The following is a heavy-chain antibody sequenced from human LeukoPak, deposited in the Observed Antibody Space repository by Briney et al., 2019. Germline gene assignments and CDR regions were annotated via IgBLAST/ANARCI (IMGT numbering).Heavy chain of an antibody. D-gene: IGHD6-13*01. CDR1: GYTFTTYW. J-gene: IGHJ4*02. Sequence: GESLKISCKGSGYTFTTYWIGWVRQMPGKGLEWMGIIYPGDSDTRYSPSFQGQVTISADKSISTAYLQWSSLKASDTAMYYCARQLQLSQLDYWGQGTLVTVSS. V-gene: IGHV5-51*01. CDR2: IYPGDSDT. CDR3: ARQLQLSQLDY.